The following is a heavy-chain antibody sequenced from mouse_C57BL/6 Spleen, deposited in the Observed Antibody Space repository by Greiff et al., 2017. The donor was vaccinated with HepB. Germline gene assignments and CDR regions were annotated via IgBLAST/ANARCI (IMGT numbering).Heavy chain of an antibody. Sequence: VQLVESGAELVKPGASVKMSCKASGYTFTTYPIEWMKQNHGKSLEWIGNFHPYNDDTKYNEKFKGKATLTVEKSSSTVYLELSRLTSDDSAVYYCARGVDSSGYYYFDYWGQGTTLTVSS. CDR2: FHPYNDDT. CDR3: ARGVDSSGYYYFDY. CDR1: GYTFTTYP. J-gene: IGHJ2*01. V-gene: IGHV1-47*01. D-gene: IGHD3-2*02.